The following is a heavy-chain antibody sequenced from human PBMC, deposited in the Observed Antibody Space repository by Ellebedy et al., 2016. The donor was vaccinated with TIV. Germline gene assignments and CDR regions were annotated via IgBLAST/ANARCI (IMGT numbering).Heavy chain of an antibody. D-gene: IGHD2-15*01. CDR1: GGSITNYY. CDR3: ARTTEGYGRRGEGSYSYYMDV. V-gene: IGHV4-59*01. CDR2: IHYSGST. J-gene: IGHJ6*03. Sequence: SETLSLXXTVSGGSITNYYWSWIRQPPGKRLEWIGFIHYSGSTHYNPSLRSRVTISVDTSTNRFSLKLNAVSAADTAVYFCARTTEGYGRRGEGSYSYYMDVWGKGTTVTVS.